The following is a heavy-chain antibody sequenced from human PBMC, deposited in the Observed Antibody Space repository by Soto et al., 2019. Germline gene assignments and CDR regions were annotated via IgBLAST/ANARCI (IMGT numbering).Heavy chain of an antibody. V-gene: IGHV1-69*06. CDR1: GGTFSSYA. CDR2: IIPIFGTA. J-gene: IGHJ4*02. D-gene: IGHD3-10*01. Sequence: ASVKVSCKASGGTFSSYAISWVRQAPGQGLEWMGGIIPIFGTANYAQKFQGRVTITADKSTSTAHMELSSLRSEDTAVYYCARDRRGYYFDYWGQGTLVTVSS. CDR3: ARDRRGYYFDY.